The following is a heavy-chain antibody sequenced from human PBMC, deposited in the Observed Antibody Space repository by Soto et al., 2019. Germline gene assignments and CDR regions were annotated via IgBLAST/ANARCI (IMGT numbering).Heavy chain of an antibody. CDR3: ARSSPYNWNYHYYGMDV. CDR1: GFTFSSYA. V-gene: IGHV3-23*01. CDR2: ISGSGGST. J-gene: IGHJ6*02. D-gene: IGHD1-20*01. Sequence: GGSLRLSSAASGFTFSSYAMSWVRQAPGKGLEWVSAISGSGGSTYYADSVKGRFTISRDNSKNTLYLQMNSLRAEDTAVYYCARSSPYNWNYHYYGMDVWGQGTTVTVSS.